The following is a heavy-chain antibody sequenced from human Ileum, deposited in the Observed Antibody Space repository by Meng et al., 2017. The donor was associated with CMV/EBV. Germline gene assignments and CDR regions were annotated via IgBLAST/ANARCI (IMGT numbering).Heavy chain of an antibody. CDR3: ETYSSSYYSLST. CDR2: IYYSGST. D-gene: IGHD6-13*01. J-gene: IGHJ5*02. Sequence: CTLSGGSSGSISYNWGWTRQPPGKGLEWIGSIYYSGSTYYNPSLKSRVTISVDTSKNQFSLKLTSVTAADTAVYYCETYSSSYYSLSTWGQGALVTVSS. V-gene: IGHV4-39*01. CDR1: GGSSGSISYN.